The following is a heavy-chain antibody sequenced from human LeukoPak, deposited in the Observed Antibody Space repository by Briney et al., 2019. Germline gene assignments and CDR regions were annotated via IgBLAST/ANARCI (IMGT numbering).Heavy chain of an antibody. J-gene: IGHJ6*02. CDR2: ISYDGSNK. D-gene: IGHD4-17*01. V-gene: IGHV3-30*18. CDR1: GFTFSSYG. CDR3: AKDPQYGDYVDGMDV. Sequence: GGSLRLSCAAPGFTFSSYGMHWVRQAPGKGLEWVAVISYDGSNKYYADSVKGRFTISRDNSKNTLYLQMNSLRAEDTAVYYCAKDPQYGDYVDGMDVWGQGTTVTVSS.